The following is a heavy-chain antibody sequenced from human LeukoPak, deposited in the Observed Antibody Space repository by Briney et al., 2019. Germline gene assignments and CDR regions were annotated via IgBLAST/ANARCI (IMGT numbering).Heavy chain of an antibody. CDR3: ASPTIFGVVIYY. D-gene: IGHD3-3*01. Sequence: GGSLRLSCAASGFTFSSYWMSWVRQAPGKGLEWVANIKQDGSETYYVDSVKGRFTISRDNAKTSLYLQMNSLRDEDTAVYYCASPTIFGVVIYYWGQGTLVTVSS. CDR1: GFTFSSYW. J-gene: IGHJ4*02. CDR2: IKQDGSET. V-gene: IGHV3-7*01.